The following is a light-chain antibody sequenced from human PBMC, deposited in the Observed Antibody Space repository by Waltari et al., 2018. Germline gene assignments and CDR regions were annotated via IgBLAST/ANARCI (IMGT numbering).Light chain of an antibody. Sequence: EIVMTQSPVTLSVSPGERATLSCRASLSVNTDLAWYQQKPGQAPRLLIYGASSRATGIPARFSGSGSGTEFTLTISSPQSEDFAVYYCQQYNAWPPSLTFGGGTKVEIK. CDR3: QQYNAWPPSLT. V-gene: IGKV3-15*01. CDR1: LSVNTD. CDR2: GAS. J-gene: IGKJ4*01.